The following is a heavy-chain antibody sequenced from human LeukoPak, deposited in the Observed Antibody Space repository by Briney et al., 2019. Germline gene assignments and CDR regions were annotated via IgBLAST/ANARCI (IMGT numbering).Heavy chain of an antibody. CDR1: GFTVSSNY. V-gene: IGHV3-53*01. D-gene: IGHD3-22*01. CDR2: IYSGGST. CDR3: ARDRAFVGYYDSSGYWDAFDI. Sequence: GGSLRLSCAASGFTVSSNYMSWVRQAPGKGLEWVSVIYSGGSTYYADSVKGRFTISRDNSKNTLYLQMNSLRAEDTAVYYCARDRAFVGYYDSSGYWDAFDIWGQGTMVTVSP. J-gene: IGHJ3*02.